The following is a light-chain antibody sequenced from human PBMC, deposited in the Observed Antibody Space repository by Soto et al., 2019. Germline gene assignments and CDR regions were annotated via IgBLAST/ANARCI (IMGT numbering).Light chain of an antibody. J-gene: IGKJ1*01. CDR2: GAS. CDR3: QQYGNSPET. V-gene: IGKV3-20*01. CDR1: QSVSSNY. Sequence: EIVLTQSPGTLSLSPGERATLSCRASQSVSSNYLAWYQQRPGQAPRLFIYGASNRATGIPDRFSGGGSGTDFTLTISRLEPEDFAVYYCQQYGNSPETFGQGTKVEIK.